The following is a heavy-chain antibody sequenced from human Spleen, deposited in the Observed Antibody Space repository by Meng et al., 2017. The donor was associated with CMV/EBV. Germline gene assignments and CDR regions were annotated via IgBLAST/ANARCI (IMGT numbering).Heavy chain of an antibody. Sequence: GESLKISCAASGFTFSSYWMSWVRQAPGKGLEWVANIKQDGSEKYYVDSVKGRFTISRDNAKNSLYLQMNSLRAEDTALYYCAKDIRATVVTPGDYWGQGTLVTVSS. CDR1: GFTFSSYW. V-gene: IGHV3-7*03. D-gene: IGHD4-23*01. CDR3: AKDIRATVVTPGDY. J-gene: IGHJ4*02. CDR2: IKQDGSEK.